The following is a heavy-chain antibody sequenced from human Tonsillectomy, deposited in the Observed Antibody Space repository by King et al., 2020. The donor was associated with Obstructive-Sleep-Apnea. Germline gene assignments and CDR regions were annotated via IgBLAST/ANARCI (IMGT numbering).Heavy chain of an antibody. CDR2: ISAYNGNT. CDR1: GYTFTSYG. J-gene: IGHJ4*01. V-gene: IGHV1-18*04. Sequence: QLVQSGAEVKKPGASVKVSCKASGYTFTSYGISWVRQAPGQGLEWMGWISAYNGNTNYAQKLQGRVTMTTDTSTSTAYMELSSLRSEDTAVYYCARDGYVGAKIEGGLLLDYWGHGTLVPVSS. D-gene: IGHD1-26*01. CDR3: ARDGYVGAKIEGGLLLDY.